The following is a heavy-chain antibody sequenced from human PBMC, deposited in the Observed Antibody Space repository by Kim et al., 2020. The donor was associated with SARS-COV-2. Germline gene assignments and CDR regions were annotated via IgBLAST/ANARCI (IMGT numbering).Heavy chain of an antibody. D-gene: IGHD3-16*02. V-gene: IGHV3-30*18. CDR1: GFTFSSYG. Sequence: GGSLRLSCAASGFTFSSYGMHWVRQAPGKGLEWVAVISYDGSNKYYADSVKGRFTISRDNSKNTLYLQMNSLRAEDTAVYYCAKDRDYDYVWGSYPLDYWGQGTLVTVSS. CDR3: AKDRDYDYVWGSYPLDY. CDR2: ISYDGSNK. J-gene: IGHJ4*02.